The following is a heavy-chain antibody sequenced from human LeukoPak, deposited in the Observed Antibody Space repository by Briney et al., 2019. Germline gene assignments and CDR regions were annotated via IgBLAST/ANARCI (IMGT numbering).Heavy chain of an antibody. CDR3: ARGPGPRPDASDY. D-gene: IGHD3-16*01. V-gene: IGHV4-30-2*01. J-gene: IGHJ4*02. CDR2: IYHSGST. Sequence: PSETLSLTCTVSGGSISSGGYYWSWIRQPPGKGLEWIGYIYHSGSTYYNPSLKSRVTISVDRSKNQFSLKLSSVTAADTAVYYCARGPGPRPDASDYWGQGTLVTVSS. CDR1: GGSISSGGYY.